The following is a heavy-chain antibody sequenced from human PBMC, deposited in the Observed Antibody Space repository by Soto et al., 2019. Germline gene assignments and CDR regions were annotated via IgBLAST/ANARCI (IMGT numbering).Heavy chain of an antibody. CDR2: IYWDDDK. V-gene: IGHV2-5*02. Sequence: QITLKESGPTLVRPAQTLTLTCDFSGFSLSTYHMGVAWIRQPPGKALEWLALIYWDDDKRYSPSLKDRLAISKGNSSKPVVLTITHVDPGDPATYFCAHAGDYDLVTFDPWGPGTLVTVSS. CDR1: GFSLSTYHMG. D-gene: IGHD4-17*01. J-gene: IGHJ5*02. CDR3: AHAGDYDLVTFDP.